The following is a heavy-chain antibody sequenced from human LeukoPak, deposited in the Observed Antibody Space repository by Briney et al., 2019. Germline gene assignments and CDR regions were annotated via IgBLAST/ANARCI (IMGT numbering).Heavy chain of an antibody. CDR1: GGSISSYY. CDR3: ARGNCGGDCYSDY. V-gene: IGHV4-59*01. Sequence: KTSETLSLTCTVSGGSISSYYWSWIRQPPGKGLEWIGYIYYGGSTNYNPSLKSRVTISVDTSKNQFSLKLSSVTAADTAVYYCARGNCGGDCYSDYWGQGTLVTVSS. CDR2: IYYGGST. D-gene: IGHD2-21*02. J-gene: IGHJ4*02.